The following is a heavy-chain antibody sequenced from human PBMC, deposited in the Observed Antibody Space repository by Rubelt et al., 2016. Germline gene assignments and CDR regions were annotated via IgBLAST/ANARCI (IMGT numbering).Heavy chain of an antibody. Sequence: VQLQQWGAGLLKPSETLSLTCAVYGGSLSGYYWSWIRQPPGKGLEWVSGISPSGGSTYYADSLQGRFTLPRDNSKNRLYLQMNSLRAEDTAVYYCAKPTSTWITFHYWGQGTLVTVSS. CDR1: GGSLSGYY. J-gene: IGHJ4*02. CDR3: AKPTSTWITFHY. V-gene: IGHV3-23*01. D-gene: IGHD6-13*01. CDR2: ISPSGGST.